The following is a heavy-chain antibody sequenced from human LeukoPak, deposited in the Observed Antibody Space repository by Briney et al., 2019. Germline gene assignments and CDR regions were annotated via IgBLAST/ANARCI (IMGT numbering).Heavy chain of an antibody. V-gene: IGHV4-4*07. CDR2: IYTSGST. Sequence: SETLSLTCTVSGGSISSYYWSWIRQPAGKGLEWIGRIYTSGSTNYNPSLKSRVTMSVDTSKNQFSLKLSSVTAADTAVYYCASGLRRIQLWLLDYWGKGTLVTVSS. D-gene: IGHD5-18*01. CDR3: ASGLRRIQLWLLDY. J-gene: IGHJ4*02. CDR1: GGSISSYY.